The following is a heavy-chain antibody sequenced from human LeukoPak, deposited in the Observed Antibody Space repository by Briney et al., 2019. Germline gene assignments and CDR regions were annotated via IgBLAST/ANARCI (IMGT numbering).Heavy chain of an antibody. J-gene: IGHJ3*01. CDR3: ARAVAYYYVSGNYYPGAFDV. CDR2: LYSGANT. D-gene: IGHD3-10*01. Sequence: PGGSLRLSCTASGFSVRSNFMSWVRQAPGKGLEWVSVLYSGANTYYADSVKGRFTISRDNSKNTLYLQMNSLRADDTAVYYCARAVAYYYVSGNYYPGAFDVWGQGTMVTVSS. V-gene: IGHV3-53*01. CDR1: GFSVRSNF.